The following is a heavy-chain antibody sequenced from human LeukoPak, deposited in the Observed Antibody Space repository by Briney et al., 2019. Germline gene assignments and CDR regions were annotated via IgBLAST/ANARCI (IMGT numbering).Heavy chain of an antibody. CDR1: GFTFSSYS. V-gene: IGHV3-21*01. J-gene: IGHJ4*02. CDR3: ACRKPGRFFAS. CDR2: ISSSRRYI. Sequence: GGCLRLSCAASGFTFSSYSMNWVRQGPGKGLEWVSSISSSRRYIYYAGSVKGRFTTSRDNAKTSLYLQMHSLIAEDTAVSYCACRKPGRFFASWGQGTLVPVSS.